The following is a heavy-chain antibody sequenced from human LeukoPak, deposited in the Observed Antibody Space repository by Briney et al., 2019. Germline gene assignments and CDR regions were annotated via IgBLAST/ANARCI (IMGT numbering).Heavy chain of an antibody. CDR1: GGTFSSYA. J-gene: IGHJ4*02. Sequence: SVKVSCTATGGTFSSYAISWVRQAPGQGLEWMGGIIPIFGTANYAQKFQGRVTITTDESTSTAYMELSSLRSEDTAVYYCAKARNPYSTQLAFDYWGQGTLVTVSS. D-gene: IGHD1-26*01. CDR3: AKARNPYSTQLAFDY. CDR2: IIPIFGTA. V-gene: IGHV1-69*05.